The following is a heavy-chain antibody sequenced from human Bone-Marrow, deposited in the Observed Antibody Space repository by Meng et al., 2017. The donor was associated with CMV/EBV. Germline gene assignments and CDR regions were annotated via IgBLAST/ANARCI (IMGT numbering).Heavy chain of an antibody. J-gene: IGHJ6*02. Sequence: GGSLRLSCAASGFTFSSYAMSWIRQAPGKGLEWVSAISGSGGSTYYADSVKGRFTISRDNAKNTLYLQMNSLRAEDTAVYYCARTSSDFCVGCGMDVWGQGTTVTFSS. CDR1: GFTFSSYA. CDR2: ISGSGGST. CDR3: ARTSSDFCVGCGMDV. V-gene: IGHV3-23*01. D-gene: IGHD3-3*01.